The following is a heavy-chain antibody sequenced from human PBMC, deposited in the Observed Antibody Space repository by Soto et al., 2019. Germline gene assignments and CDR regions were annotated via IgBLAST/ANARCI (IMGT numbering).Heavy chain of an antibody. CDR1: GGSISSGGYY. D-gene: IGHD2-15*01. J-gene: IGHJ4*02. Sequence: SETLSLTCTVSGGSISSGGYYWSWIRQHPGKGLEWIGYIYYSGSTYYNPSLKSRVTISVDTSKNQFSLKLSSVTAADTAVYYCATGTDCSGGSCRLEAFDYWGQGTLVTVSS. CDR3: ATGTDCSGGSCRLEAFDY. V-gene: IGHV4-31*03. CDR2: IYYSGST.